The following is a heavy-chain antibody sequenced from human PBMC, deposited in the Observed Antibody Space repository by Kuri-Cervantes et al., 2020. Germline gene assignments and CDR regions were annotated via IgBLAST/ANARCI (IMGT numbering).Heavy chain of an antibody. CDR3: AKGRSVNWNYFSGMDV. CDR1: GFTFSTYG. V-gene: IGHV3-30*18. D-gene: IGHD1-1*01. CDR2: ISYDGSNK. J-gene: IGHJ6*02. Sequence: GSLRLSCSASGFTFSTYGMHWVRQAPGTGLEWVAIISYDGSNKFYADSVKGRFTISRDNSKNTLYLQMNSLRAEDTAVYYCAKGRSVNWNYFSGMDVWGQGTTVTVSS.